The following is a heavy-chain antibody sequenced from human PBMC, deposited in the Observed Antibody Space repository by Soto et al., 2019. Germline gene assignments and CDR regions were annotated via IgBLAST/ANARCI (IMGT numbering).Heavy chain of an antibody. CDR1: GFRFSDYS. CDR2: ISSSSFYI. CDR3: ARAIYDILTGYYNDF. J-gene: IGHJ4*02. Sequence: PGGSLRLSCAASGFRFSDYSMNWVRQAPGRGLEWVSSISSSSFYIYYADSVKGRFTISRDNAKNTLYLQMNSLRAEDTAVYYCARAIYDILTGYYNDFWGQGTLVTVSS. V-gene: IGHV3-21*01. D-gene: IGHD3-9*01.